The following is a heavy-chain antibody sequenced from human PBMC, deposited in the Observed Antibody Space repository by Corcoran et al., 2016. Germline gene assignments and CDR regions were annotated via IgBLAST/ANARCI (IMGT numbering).Heavy chain of an antibody. D-gene: IGHD6-6*01. CDR1: GYTFTSYD. CDR3: AGASIAALGGWFDP. Sequence: QVQLVQSGAEVKKPGASVKVSCKASGYTFTSYDINWVRQATGQGLEWMGWMNPNSGNPGYAQKFQGRVTMTRNTSISTAYMELSSLRSEATAEYYCAGASIAALGGWFDPWGQGTLVTVSS. J-gene: IGHJ5*02. CDR2: MNPNSGNP. V-gene: IGHV1-8*01.